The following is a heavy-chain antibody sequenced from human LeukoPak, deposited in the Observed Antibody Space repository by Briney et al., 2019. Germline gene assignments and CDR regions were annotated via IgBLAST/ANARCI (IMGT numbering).Heavy chain of an antibody. Sequence: GESLRISCKGSGYSFTNNWISWVRQMPGKGLEWMGRVDPSDSNTHYSPSFQGLVTISADKSISTAYLQWTGLKASDTAMYYCARQGRAYCSGTTCYASFWYWGQGTPVTVSS. CDR3: ARQGRAYCSGTTCYASFWY. J-gene: IGHJ4*02. CDR1: GYSFTNNW. CDR2: VDPSDSNT. V-gene: IGHV5-10-1*01. D-gene: IGHD2-2*01.